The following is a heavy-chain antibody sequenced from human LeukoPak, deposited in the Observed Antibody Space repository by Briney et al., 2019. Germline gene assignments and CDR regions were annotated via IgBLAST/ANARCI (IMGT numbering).Heavy chain of an antibody. CDR3: ARDQGGSSWYDYYYCYYMDV. CDR1: GFTFSSYW. Sequence: PGGSLRLSCAASGFTFSSYWMSWVRQAPGKGLEWVANIKQDGSEKYYVDSVKGRFTISRDNAKNSLYLQMNSLRAEDTAVYYCARDQGGSSWYDYYYCYYMDVWGKGTTVTVSS. J-gene: IGHJ6*03. V-gene: IGHV3-7*01. CDR2: IKQDGSEK. D-gene: IGHD6-13*01.